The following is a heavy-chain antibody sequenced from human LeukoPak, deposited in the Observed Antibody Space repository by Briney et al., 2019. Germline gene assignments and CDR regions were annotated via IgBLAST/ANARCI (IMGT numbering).Heavy chain of an antibody. CDR1: GFTFRGYS. CDR2: ISSYNDYI. J-gene: IGHJ4*02. Sequence: PGGSLRLSCAASGFTFRGYSMNWVRQAPGKGLEWVSSISSYNDYIYYADSVKGRFTISRDNAKNSLHLEMNSLRAEDTAVYYCARDGGYCTKGVCYLDYWGQGTLVTVSS. D-gene: IGHD2-8*01. CDR3: ARDGGYCTKGVCYLDY. V-gene: IGHV3-21*01.